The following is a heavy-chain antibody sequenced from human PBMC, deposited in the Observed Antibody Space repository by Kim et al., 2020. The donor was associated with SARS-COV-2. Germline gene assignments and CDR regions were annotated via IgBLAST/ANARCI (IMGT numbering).Heavy chain of an antibody. CDR3: ARGEQQLEPYFDY. CDR2: IYHSGST. CDR1: GGSISSSNW. J-gene: IGHJ4*02. V-gene: IGHV4-4*02. Sequence: SETLSLTCAVSGGSISSSNWWSWVRQPPGKGLEWIGEIYHSGSTNYNPSLKSRVTISVDKSKNQFSLKLSSVTAADTAVYYCARGEQQLEPYFDYWGQGTLVTVSS. D-gene: IGHD6-13*01.